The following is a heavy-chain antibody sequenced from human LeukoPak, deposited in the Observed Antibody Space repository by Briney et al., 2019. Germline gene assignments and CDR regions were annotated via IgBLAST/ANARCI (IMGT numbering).Heavy chain of an antibody. CDR3: ARDSGWFRFDS. Sequence: GGSLRLSCAASGFIFSSYWRSWVRQAPGKGVESVANIKEDGSDKYYVDSVKGRFTISRDNAKNSLYLQMNSLRAEDTAVYYCARDSGWFRFDSWGQGTLVTVSS. D-gene: IGHD6-13*01. J-gene: IGHJ4*02. V-gene: IGHV3-7*03. CDR2: IKEDGSDK. CDR1: GFIFSSYW.